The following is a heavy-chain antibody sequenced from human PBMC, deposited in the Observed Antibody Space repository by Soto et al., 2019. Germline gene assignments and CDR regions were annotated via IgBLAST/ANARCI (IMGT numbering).Heavy chain of an antibody. CDR1: TGSISSGNW. J-gene: IGHJ4*02. CDR2: IYYTGAT. CDR3: ARVFSSGSGWMYYFDF. V-gene: IGHV4-4*02. Sequence: QVQLRESGPGLAEASGTLSLTCEVSTGSISSGNWWSWVRQPPGKGLEWIGEIYYTGATNYNPSLKSRITMTIDKSKDHFSLSLRSATAADTAVYYCARVFSSGSGWMYYFDFWGQGTLVSVSS. D-gene: IGHD6-25*01.